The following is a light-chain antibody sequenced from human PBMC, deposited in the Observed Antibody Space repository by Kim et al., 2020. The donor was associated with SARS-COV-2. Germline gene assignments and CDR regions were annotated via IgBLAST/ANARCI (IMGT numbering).Light chain of an antibody. CDR3: KSRDSSGKVV. CDR1: SLRSYY. CDR2: GKN. J-gene: IGLJ2*01. V-gene: IGLV3-19*01. Sequence: VAVGQTVRITCQGDSLRSYYASWYQQKPGQAPVLVIYGKNNRPSGIPDRFSGSTSGNTASLTITGAQAEDEADYYCKSRDSSGKVVFGGGTQLTVL.